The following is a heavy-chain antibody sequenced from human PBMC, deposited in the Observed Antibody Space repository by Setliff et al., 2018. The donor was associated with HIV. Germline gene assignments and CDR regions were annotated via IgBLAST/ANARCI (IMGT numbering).Heavy chain of an antibody. D-gene: IGHD1-26*01. J-gene: IGHJ3*02. CDR2: ISSSSSTI. Sequence: GGSLRLSCAASGFTFSSYSMNWVRQAPGKGLEWVSYISSSSSTIYYADSVKGRFTISRDNAKNSLYLQMNSLRAEDTAVYYCAREELGAHSGSSSAFDIWGQGTMVT. CDR3: AREELGAHSGSSSAFDI. V-gene: IGHV3-48*04. CDR1: GFTFSSYS.